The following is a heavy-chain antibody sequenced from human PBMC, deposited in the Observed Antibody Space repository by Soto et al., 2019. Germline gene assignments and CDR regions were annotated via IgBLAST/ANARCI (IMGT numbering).Heavy chain of an antibody. CDR1: GYTFNSHA. D-gene: IGHD6-13*01. J-gene: IGHJ6*03. CDR3: ARGCRQQLVTASEYYYFHMDV. CDR2: INAGNGNT. Sequence: QVQLVQSGAEVKKPGASVKVSCKASGYTFNSHAIHWVRQAPGQRPEWMGWINAGNGNTKYSQKLQGRVTITRDTSASTAYMELSSLRSEDTAVYYCARGCRQQLVTASEYYYFHMDVWGKGTTVTVSS. V-gene: IGHV1-3*01.